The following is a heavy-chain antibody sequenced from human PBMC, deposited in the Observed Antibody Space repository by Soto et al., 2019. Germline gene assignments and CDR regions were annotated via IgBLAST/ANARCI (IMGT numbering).Heavy chain of an antibody. CDR2: LKNKTLGGTT. J-gene: IGHJ4*02. Sequence: EVQLVESGGGLVKPGGSLRLSCAASGFTFSNTWMSWVRQSPGKGLEWVGRLKNKTLGGTTEYAAPVRERFRLSRDDAKNTLDLELNNLKTQDTGGYYCTKDKIVMIVVVSDSCGQGTLVTVSS. V-gene: IGHV3-15*01. D-gene: IGHD3-22*01. CDR3: TKDKIVMIVVVSDS. CDR1: GFTFSNTW.